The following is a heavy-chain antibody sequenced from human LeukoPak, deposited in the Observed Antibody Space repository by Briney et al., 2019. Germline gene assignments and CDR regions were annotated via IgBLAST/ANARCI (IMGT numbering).Heavy chain of an antibody. D-gene: IGHD6-13*01. CDR2: TYYRSKWYN. Sequence: SQTLSLTYAISGDSVSSNSAAWNWIRQSPSRGLEWLGRTYYRSKWYNDYAVSLKSRITINPDTSKNQFSLQLNSVTPEDTAVYYCVRSSSWYLWFDPWGQGTLVTVSS. J-gene: IGHJ5*02. V-gene: IGHV6-1*01. CDR3: VRSSSWYLWFDP. CDR1: GDSVSSNSAA.